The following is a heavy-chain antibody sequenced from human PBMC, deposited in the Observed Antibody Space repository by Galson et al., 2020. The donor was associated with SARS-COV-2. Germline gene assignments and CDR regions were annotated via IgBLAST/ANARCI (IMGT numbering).Heavy chain of an antibody. J-gene: IGHJ4*02. CDR2: ISNSGNII. CDR3: ARVLGVG. V-gene: IGHV3-48*03. D-gene: IGHD1-26*01. Sequence: GESLKISCAASGFTFSSYEMNWVRQAPGKGLEWVSYISNSGNIIYYADSVKGRFTISRDNAKNLMYLQMNSLRTEDTAVYYCARVLGVGWGQGTLVTVSS. CDR1: GFTFSSYE.